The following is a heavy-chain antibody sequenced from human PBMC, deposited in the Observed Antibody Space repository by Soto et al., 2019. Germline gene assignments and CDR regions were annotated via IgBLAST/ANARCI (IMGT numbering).Heavy chain of an antibody. Sequence: SDTLSLTCTWCVFSIISYYWGLILQPPGKGLEWIRYIYYSVSTNYNPSLKSRLTISVDTSKNQFSLKLSSVTAAETAVYYCETDVYGFRSWLEHWGKGTLVTVSS. J-gene: IGHJ5*02. CDR1: VFSIISYY. CDR3: ETDVYGFRSWLEH. D-gene: IGHD3-10*01. V-gene: IGHV4-59*01. CDR2: IYYSVST.